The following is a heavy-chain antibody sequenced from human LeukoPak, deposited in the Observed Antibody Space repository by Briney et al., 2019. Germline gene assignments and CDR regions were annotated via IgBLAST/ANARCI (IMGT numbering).Heavy chain of an antibody. Sequence: ASVKVSCKASGYTFTSYDIHWVRQATGHGLEWMGWMNPNSAHTGHAQKFQGRVTMTRDTSISTAYMELSGLTSEDTAMYYCARESLNVPWERDAFDIWGQGTMVTVSS. D-gene: IGHD1-26*01. V-gene: IGHV1-8*01. CDR2: MNPNSAHT. CDR3: ARESLNVPWERDAFDI. CDR1: GYTFTSYD. J-gene: IGHJ3*02.